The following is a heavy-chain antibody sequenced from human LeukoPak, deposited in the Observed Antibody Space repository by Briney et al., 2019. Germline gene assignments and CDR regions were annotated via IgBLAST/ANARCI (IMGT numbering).Heavy chain of an antibody. CDR1: GFTFDDYA. CDR2: ISWNSGSI. V-gene: IGHV3-9*01. Sequence: GGSLRLSCAASGFTFDDYAMHWVRQAPGKGLEWVSGISWNSGSIGYADSVKGRFTISRDNAKNSLYLQMNSLRAEDTAVYYCARVYAYSYGYYYYYMDVWGKGTTVTVSS. CDR3: ARVYAYSYGYYYYYMDV. J-gene: IGHJ6*03. D-gene: IGHD5-18*01.